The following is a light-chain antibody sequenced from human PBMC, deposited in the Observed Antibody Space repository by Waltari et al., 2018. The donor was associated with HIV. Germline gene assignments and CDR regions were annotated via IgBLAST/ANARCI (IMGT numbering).Light chain of an antibody. V-gene: IGKV3-15*01. Sequence: EIVMTQSPATLSVSPGERATVSCTASQSVSSNVAWYQQKPGQAPRLLIYGASTRATGIPARFSGSGSGTEFTLTISSLQSEDFAVYYCQQNHDWPPTTFGQGTRLEI. CDR2: GAS. CDR3: QQNHDWPPTT. J-gene: IGKJ5*01. CDR1: QSVSSN.